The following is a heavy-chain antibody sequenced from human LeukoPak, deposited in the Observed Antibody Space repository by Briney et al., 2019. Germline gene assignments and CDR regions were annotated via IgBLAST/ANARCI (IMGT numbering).Heavy chain of an antibody. Sequence: PGGSLRLSCAASGFTFSTSWMSWVRQAPGNGLQWVANIKQDGSDKYYVDSVKGRFTISRDNAENSLYLQMNSLRAEDTAVYYCARSPVRHYETDCWGQGTLVTVSS. V-gene: IGHV3-7*01. CDR3: ARSPVRHYETDC. CDR1: GFTFSTSW. D-gene: IGHD3-22*01. CDR2: IKQDGSDK. J-gene: IGHJ4*02.